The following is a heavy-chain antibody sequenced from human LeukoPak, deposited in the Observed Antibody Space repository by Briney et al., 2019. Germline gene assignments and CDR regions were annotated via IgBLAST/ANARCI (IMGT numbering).Heavy chain of an antibody. V-gene: IGHV1-2*06. CDR3: TKDRLSKWFDP. CDR2: INTNNGVT. J-gene: IGHJ5*02. D-gene: IGHD5-12*01. Sequence: ASVKVSCKASGLTFTGVNYIHWVRQAPGQGPEWMGRINTNNGVTDYARKFQGRVTMTRDTSISTGYMELYRLTSDDMAMYYCTKDRLSKWFDPWGQGTLVTVSS. CDR1: GLTFTGVNY.